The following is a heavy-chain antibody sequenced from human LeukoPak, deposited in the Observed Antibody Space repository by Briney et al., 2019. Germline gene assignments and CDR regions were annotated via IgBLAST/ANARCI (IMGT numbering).Heavy chain of an antibody. V-gene: IGHV3-21*01. Sequence: PGGSLRLSCAASGFTFSSYNMNWVRQAPGKGLEWVSSISSSSSYIYYTDSVKGRFTISRDNAKNSLYLQMNSLRDEDTAVYYCASVKSETVTHRLPSQDYDAFDIWGQGTLVTVSS. D-gene: IGHD5-18*01. CDR1: GFTFSSYN. CDR2: ISSSSSYI. J-gene: IGHJ3*02. CDR3: ASVKSETVTHRLPSQDYDAFDI.